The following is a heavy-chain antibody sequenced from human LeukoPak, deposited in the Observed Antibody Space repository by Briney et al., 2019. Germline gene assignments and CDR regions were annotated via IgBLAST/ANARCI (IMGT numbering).Heavy chain of an antibody. J-gene: IGHJ4*02. V-gene: IGHV4-31*03. CDR2: IYYSGST. Sequence: HPSETLSLTCTVSGGSISSGGYYWSWIRQHPGKGLEWNGYIYYSGSTYYNPSLKSRVTISVDTSKNQFSLKLSSVTAADTAVYYCARVAYGDLLWYFDYWGQGTLVTVSS. CDR1: GGSISSGGYY. CDR3: ARVAYGDLLWYFDY. D-gene: IGHD4-17*01.